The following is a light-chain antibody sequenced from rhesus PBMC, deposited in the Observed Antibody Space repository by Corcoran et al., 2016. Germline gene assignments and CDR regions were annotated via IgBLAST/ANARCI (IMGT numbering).Light chain of an antibody. CDR3: QQYDDLPYS. CDR2: YAT. Sequence: DIQMTQSPSSLSASVGDKVTITCHASQGISSWLAWYQQKPGKAPKPLIYYATSLPSGVLSRFSGGGSWTDYTLPISSLQPEDFATYYCQQYDDLPYSFGQGTKVEIK. J-gene: IGKJ2*01. V-gene: IGKV1-19*01. CDR1: QGISSW.